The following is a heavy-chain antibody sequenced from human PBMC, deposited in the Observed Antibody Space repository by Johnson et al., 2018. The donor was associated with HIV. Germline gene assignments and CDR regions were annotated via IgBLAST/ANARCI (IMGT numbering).Heavy chain of an antibody. CDR3: AKDRNWGASGAFDI. V-gene: IGHV3-30*02. CDR2: IRYDGSNK. D-gene: IGHD3-16*01. CDR1: GFTFSSYG. J-gene: IGHJ3*02. Sequence: QVQLVESGGGVVQPGRSLRLSCAASGFTFSSYGMHWVRQAPGKGLAWVAFIRYDGSNKYYADSVKGRFTISRDNSKNTLYLQMNSLRAEDTAVYYCAKDRNWGASGAFDIWGQGTMVTVS.